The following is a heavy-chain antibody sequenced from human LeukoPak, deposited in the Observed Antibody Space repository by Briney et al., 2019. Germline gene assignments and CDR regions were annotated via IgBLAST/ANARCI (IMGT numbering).Heavy chain of an antibody. CDR3: ARRYGSGSNDY. J-gene: IGHJ4*02. D-gene: IGHD3-10*01. CDR1: GYTFTGYY. V-gene: IGHV1-2*02. Sequence: GASVKVSCKASGYTFTGYYMHWVRQAPGQGLEWMGWINANSGGTNHAQKFQGRVTMTRDTSISTAYMELSRLRSDDTAVYYCARRYGSGSNDYWGQGTLVTVSS. CDR2: INANSGGT.